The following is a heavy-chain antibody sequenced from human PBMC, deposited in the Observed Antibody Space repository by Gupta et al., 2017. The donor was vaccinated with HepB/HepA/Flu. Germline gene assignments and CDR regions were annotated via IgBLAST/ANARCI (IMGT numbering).Heavy chain of an antibody. CDR2: IWYDGSNK. Sequence: QVQLVESGGGVVQHGRSLRLSCAASGFTFSSYGMHWVGQAPGKGLEWVAVIWYDGSNKYYADSVKGRFTISRDNSKNTLYLQMNSLRAEDTAVYYCAREGSSIAAQTGFFDYWGQGTLVTVSS. CDR1: GFTFSSYG. V-gene: IGHV3-33*01. D-gene: IGHD6-6*01. J-gene: IGHJ4*02. CDR3: AREGSSIAAQTGFFDY.